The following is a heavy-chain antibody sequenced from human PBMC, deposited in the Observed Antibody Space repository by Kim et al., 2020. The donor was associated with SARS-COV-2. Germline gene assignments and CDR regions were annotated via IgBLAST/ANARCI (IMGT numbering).Heavy chain of an antibody. CDR2: IRHSGKS. J-gene: IGHJ4*02. V-gene: IGHV4-30-4*01. Sequence: SETLSLTCSVSGDSVSNSKDNRYWSWIRQSPGRGLEWIGYIRHSGKSYYSPSLRGRVSISMDTSKNQFTLQLFYVTAADTAVYYCARDKSGGYAACDYWGQGIQVTVSS. CDR1: GDSVSNSKDNRY. CDR3: ARDKSGGYAACDY. D-gene: IGHD2-15*01.